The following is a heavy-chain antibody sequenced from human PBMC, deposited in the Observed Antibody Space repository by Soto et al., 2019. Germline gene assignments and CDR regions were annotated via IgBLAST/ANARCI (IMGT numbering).Heavy chain of an antibody. Sequence: ASVKVSCKASGGTFSSYTISWVRQAPGQGLEWMGRIIPILGIANYAQKFQGRVTITADKSTSTAYMELSSLRSEDTAVYYCARMVIRGDPRPLMYYYGMDVWGQGTTVTVSS. V-gene: IGHV1-69*02. CDR3: ARMVIRGDPRPLMYYYGMDV. CDR2: IIPILGIA. D-gene: IGHD3-22*01. CDR1: GGTFSSYT. J-gene: IGHJ6*02.